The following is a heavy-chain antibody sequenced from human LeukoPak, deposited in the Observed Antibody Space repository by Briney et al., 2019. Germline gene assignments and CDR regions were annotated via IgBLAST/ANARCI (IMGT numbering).Heavy chain of an antibody. CDR1: GYTFTGYH. CDR2: INPNSGGT. V-gene: IGHV1-2*02. D-gene: IGHD2-21*02. Sequence: ASVKVSRKASGYTFTGYHMHWVRQAPGQGLEWMGWINPNSGGTNYAQKFQGRVTMTRDTSISTAYMELSRLRSDDTAVYYCARDRAVAAINWFDPWGLGTLVTVSS. CDR3: ARDRAVAAINWFDP. J-gene: IGHJ5*02.